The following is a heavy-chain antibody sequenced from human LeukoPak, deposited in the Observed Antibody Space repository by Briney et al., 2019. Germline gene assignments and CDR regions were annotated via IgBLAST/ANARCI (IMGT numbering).Heavy chain of an antibody. Sequence: GGSLRLSCAASGFTFSSYGMSWVRQAPGKGLEWVANIKQDGSEKYYVDSVKGRFTISRDNAKNSLYLQMNSLRAEDTAVYYCVKGQYYYGSGSYYTHWGQGTLVTVSS. CDR1: GFTFSSYG. D-gene: IGHD3-10*01. J-gene: IGHJ4*02. V-gene: IGHV3-7*05. CDR2: IKQDGSEK. CDR3: VKGQYYYGSGSYYTH.